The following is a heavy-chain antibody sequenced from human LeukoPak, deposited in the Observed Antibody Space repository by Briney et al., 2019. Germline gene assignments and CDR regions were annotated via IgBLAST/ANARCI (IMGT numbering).Heavy chain of an antibody. D-gene: IGHD6-19*01. CDR1: GFXFSSYW. J-gene: IGHJ4*02. Sequence: GGSLRLSCAASGFXFSSYWIHWVRQAPGKGLVWVSRINSDGSSTTYADSVKGRFTISRDNVKNSLYLQMNSLRAEDTAVYYCAKDLAVAGVFDYWGQGTLVTVSS. V-gene: IGHV3-74*01. CDR2: INSDGSST. CDR3: AKDLAVAGVFDY.